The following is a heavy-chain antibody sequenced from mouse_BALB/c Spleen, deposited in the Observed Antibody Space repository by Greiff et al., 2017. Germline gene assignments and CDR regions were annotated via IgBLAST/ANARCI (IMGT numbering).Heavy chain of an antibody. Sequence: EVKLQQSGAELVKPGASVKLSCTASGFNIKDSYMPWVKQRPEQGLEWIGRIDPANGNTKYDPKFQGKATITADTSSNTAYLQLSSLTSEDTAVYYCARSYYYGSSWDFDYWGQGTTLTVSS. J-gene: IGHJ2*01. V-gene: IGHV14-3*02. CDR1: GFNIKDSY. D-gene: IGHD1-1*01. CDR3: ARSYYYGSSWDFDY. CDR2: IDPANGNT.